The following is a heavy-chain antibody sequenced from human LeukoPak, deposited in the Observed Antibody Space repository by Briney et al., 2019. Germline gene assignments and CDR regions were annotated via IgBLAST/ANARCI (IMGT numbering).Heavy chain of an antibody. Sequence: GGSLRLSCAASGFTFSSYSMNWVRKATGKGLEWVSSISSSSSYIYYADSVKARFTIPRDNAKNSLYLQMNSLRAEDTAVYYCARDAIAAAGTRGWFDPWGQGTLVTVSS. D-gene: IGHD6-13*01. V-gene: IGHV3-21*01. CDR3: ARDAIAAAGTRGWFDP. CDR1: GFTFSSYS. CDR2: ISSSSSYI. J-gene: IGHJ5*02.